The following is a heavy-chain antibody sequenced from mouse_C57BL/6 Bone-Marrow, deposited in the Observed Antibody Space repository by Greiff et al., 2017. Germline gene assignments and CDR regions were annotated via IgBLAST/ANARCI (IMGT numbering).Heavy chain of an antibody. CDR3: TRSLIYYGTNY. CDR2: IDPEDGET. J-gene: IGHJ2*01. V-gene: IGHV14-2*01. D-gene: IGHD1-1*01. Sequence: VQLQQSGAELVKPGASVKLSCTASGFNIKDYYIHWVKQRTEPGLEWIGRIDPEDGETKYAPKFPDTATITADTSSNTAYLQLSSLTSEDTAVYYCTRSLIYYGTNYWGQGTTLTVAS. CDR1: GFNIKDYY.